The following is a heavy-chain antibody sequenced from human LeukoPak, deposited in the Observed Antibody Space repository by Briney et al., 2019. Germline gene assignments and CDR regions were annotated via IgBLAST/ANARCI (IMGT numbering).Heavy chain of an antibody. CDR3: ARDYCRSASCYNVDY. CDR2: INSSSTYI. J-gene: IGHJ4*02. V-gene: IGHV3-21*01. CDR1: GFTFSSYS. D-gene: IGHD2-2*02. Sequence: GESLRLSCAASGFTFSSYSMNWVRQAPGKGLEWVSSINSSSTYIYYADSVKGRFTISRDNAKNSLYLEMNSLRAEDTAVYYCARDYCRSASCYNVDYWGQGSLVTVSS.